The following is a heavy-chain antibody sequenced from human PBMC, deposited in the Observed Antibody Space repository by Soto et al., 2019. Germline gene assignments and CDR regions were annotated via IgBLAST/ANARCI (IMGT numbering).Heavy chain of an antibody. D-gene: IGHD1-26*01. CDR2: ISGSGGST. CDR1: GFTFSSYA. J-gene: IGHJ4*02. V-gene: IGHV3-23*01. CDR3: AKSWGGPYYFDY. Sequence: EVQLLESGGGLVQHGGSLRLSCAASGFTFSSYAMSWVRQAPGKGLEWVSAISGSGGSTYYADSVKGRFTISRDNSKNTLYLQMNSLRAEDTAVYYCAKSWGGPYYFDYWGQGTLVTVSS.